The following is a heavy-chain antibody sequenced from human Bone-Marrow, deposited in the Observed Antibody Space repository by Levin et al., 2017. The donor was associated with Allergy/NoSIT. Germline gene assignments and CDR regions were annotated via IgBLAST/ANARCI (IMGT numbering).Heavy chain of an antibody. Sequence: GESLKISCAASGFTFRSYAMHWVRQAPGKGPEWVAVISFDGNDYYYGDSVKGRFIISRDNSKNTVYLQMNSLRPEDTAMYYCAKGRYCSGGTCSSWEKWFDPWGQGTLVIVSS. D-gene: IGHD2-15*01. CDR2: ISFDGNDY. CDR1: GFTFRSYA. V-gene: IGHV3-30*18. J-gene: IGHJ5*02. CDR3: AKGRYCSGGTCSSWEKWFDP.